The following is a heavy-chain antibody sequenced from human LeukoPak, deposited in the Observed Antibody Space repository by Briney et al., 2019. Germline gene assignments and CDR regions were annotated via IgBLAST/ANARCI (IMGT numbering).Heavy chain of an antibody. D-gene: IGHD6-13*01. V-gene: IGHV4-39*01. CDR1: GGSISSSSYY. CDR2: IYYSGST. Sequence: PSETLSLTCTVSGGSISSSSYYWGWIRQPPGKGLEWIGSIYYSGSTYYNPSLKSRVTISVDTSKNQFSLKLSSVTAADTAVYYCARRRSSFYYFDYWGQGTLVTVSS. CDR3: ARRRSSFYYFDY. J-gene: IGHJ4*02.